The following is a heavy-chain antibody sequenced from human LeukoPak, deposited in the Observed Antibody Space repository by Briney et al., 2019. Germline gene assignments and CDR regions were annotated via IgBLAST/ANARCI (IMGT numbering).Heavy chain of an antibody. CDR1: ALTVSSNY. J-gene: IGHJ4*02. CDR2: VYSGGST. Sequence: PGGSLRLSCAASALTVSSNYMSWVRQAPGKGLEWVSVVYSGGSTYYADSVKGRFTISRDNSKNTLYLQMNSLRAEDTAVYYCARVRMVAASYFDYWGQGTLVTVSS. D-gene: IGHD2-15*01. V-gene: IGHV3-66*01. CDR3: ARVRMVAASYFDY.